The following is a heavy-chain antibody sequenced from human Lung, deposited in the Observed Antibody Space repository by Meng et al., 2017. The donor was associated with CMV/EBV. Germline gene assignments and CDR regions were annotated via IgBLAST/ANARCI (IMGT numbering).Heavy chain of an antibody. CDR3: ARHFTDRDYVGSSYYNKRGWFDP. Sequence: SETLSLTCTVSGGSISSSSYYWGWIRQPPGKGLEWIGSIYYSGSTYYNPSLKSRVTISVDTSKNQFSLKLSSVTAADTAVYYCARHFTDRDYVGSSYYNKRGWFDPWGQGTMVTVSS. CDR2: IYYSGST. D-gene: IGHD3-3*01. J-gene: IGHJ5*02. V-gene: IGHV4-39*01. CDR1: GGSISSSSYY.